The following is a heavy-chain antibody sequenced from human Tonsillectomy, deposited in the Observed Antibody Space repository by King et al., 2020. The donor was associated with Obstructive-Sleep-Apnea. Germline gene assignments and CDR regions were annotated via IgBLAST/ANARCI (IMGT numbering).Heavy chain of an antibody. CDR3: ARDRGLGFSYGTFDY. D-gene: IGHD5-18*01. J-gene: IGHJ4*02. CDR2: ISSSSTI. Sequence: VQLVESGGGLVQPGGSLRLSCAASGFTFSTYSMNWVRQAPGKGLEWVSYISSSSTIYYADSVKGRFTISRDNAKNSLYLQVNSLRAEDTAVYYCARDRGLGFSYGTFDYWGQGTLVTVSS. CDR1: GFTFSTYS. V-gene: IGHV3-48*01.